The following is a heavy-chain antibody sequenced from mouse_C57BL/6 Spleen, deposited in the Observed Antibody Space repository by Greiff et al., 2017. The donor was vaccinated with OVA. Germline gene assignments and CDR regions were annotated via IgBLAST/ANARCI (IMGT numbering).Heavy chain of an antibody. J-gene: IGHJ1*03. CDR3: ARPTVVAKGYFDG. Sequence: VQLKQSGPELVKPGASVKIPCKASGYTFTDYNMDWVKQSHGKSLEWIGDINPNNGGTIYNQKFKGKATLTVDKSSSTAYMELRSLTSEDTAVYYCARPTVVAKGYFDGWGTGTTVTVSS. CDR2: INPNNGGT. V-gene: IGHV1-18*01. CDR1: GYTFTDYN. D-gene: IGHD1-1*01.